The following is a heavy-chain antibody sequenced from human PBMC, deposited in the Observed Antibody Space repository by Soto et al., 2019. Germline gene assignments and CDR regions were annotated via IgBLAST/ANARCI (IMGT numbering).Heavy chain of an antibody. CDR3: ARDLGYYDTSGPKGP. V-gene: IGHV1-69*13. CDR2: IIPIFGTA. J-gene: IGHJ4*02. D-gene: IGHD3-22*01. CDR1: GGTFSSYA. Sequence: ASVKVSCKASGGTFSSYAISWARQAPGQGLEWMGGIIPIFGTANYAQKFQGRVTITADESTSTAYMELSSLRSEDTAVYYCARDLGYYDTSGPKGPWGQGTLVTVAS.